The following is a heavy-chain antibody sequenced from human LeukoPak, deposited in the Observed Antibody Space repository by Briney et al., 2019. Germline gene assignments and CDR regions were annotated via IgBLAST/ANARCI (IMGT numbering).Heavy chain of an antibody. CDR1: GYTFTGYY. V-gene: IGHV1-2*02. CDR2: INPNSGGT. J-gene: IGHJ4*02. Sequence: ASVKVSCKASGYTFTGYYMHWVRQASGQGLEWMGWINPNSGGTNYAQKFQGRVTMTRDTSLSTAYMELSRLRSDDTAVYYCARLDSMVRGARPYWGQGTLVTVSS. D-gene: IGHD3-10*01. CDR3: ARLDSMVRGARPY.